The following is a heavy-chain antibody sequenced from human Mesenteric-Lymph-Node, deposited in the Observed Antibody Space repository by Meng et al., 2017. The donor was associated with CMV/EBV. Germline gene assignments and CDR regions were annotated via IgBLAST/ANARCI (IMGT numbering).Heavy chain of an antibody. CDR2: TSDSGRV. D-gene: IGHD4-11*01. Sequence: SETLSPTCTVSGGSPSRYYWSWIRQPPGKGLEWIGYTSDSGRVNYNPSLKSRVDISIDTSRNQFSLKLRSLTAADTAVYYCATFGRDDYSNFGGYIFYYYAMDVWGQGTTVTVSS. V-gene: IGHV4-59*12. J-gene: IGHJ6*02. CDR3: ATFGRDDYSNFGGYIFYYYAMDV. CDR1: GGSPSRYY.